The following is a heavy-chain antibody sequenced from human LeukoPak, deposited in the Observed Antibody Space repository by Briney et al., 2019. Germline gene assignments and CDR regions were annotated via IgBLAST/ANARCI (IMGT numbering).Heavy chain of an antibody. D-gene: IGHD3-3*01. V-gene: IGHV1-2*02. Sequence: ASVKVSCMASGYTFTAYYIHWVRQAPGQGLEWMGWINPKSGGTNYAQKFQGRVTMTRDTSISTVYMELSSLRSEDTAVYYCAGGDVLRFLSDFDYWGQGTLVTVSS. CDR1: GYTFTAYY. CDR3: AGGDVLRFLSDFDY. CDR2: INPKSGGT. J-gene: IGHJ4*02.